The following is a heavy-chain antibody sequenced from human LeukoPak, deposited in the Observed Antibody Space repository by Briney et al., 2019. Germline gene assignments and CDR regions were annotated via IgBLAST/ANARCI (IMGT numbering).Heavy chain of an antibody. V-gene: IGHV4-4*07. J-gene: IGHJ6*03. CDR1: GGSTSGVY. Sequence: SETLSLTRTLSGGSTSGVYCSCIRPPARKGQGCIGRIYTSGSTNYNPSLKSRVTMSVDTSKNQFSLKLSSVTAADTAVYYCARAPSSYGSPYMDGWGKGTTVTVSS. CDR3: ARAPSSYGSPYMDG. CDR2: IYTSGST. D-gene: IGHD1-26*01.